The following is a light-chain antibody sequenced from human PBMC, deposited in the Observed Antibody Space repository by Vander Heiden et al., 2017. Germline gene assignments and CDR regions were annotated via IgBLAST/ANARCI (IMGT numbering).Light chain of an antibody. CDR2: AAS. V-gene: IGKV1-8*01. J-gene: IGKJ1*01. CDR1: QGISSY. CDR3: QQYYSYPRT. Sequence: AIPMTQSPSSFSASTGDRVTITCRASQGISSYLTWYQQKPGKAPKLLIYAASTLQSGVPSRCSGSGSGTDFTLTISCLQSEDFATYYCQQYYSYPRTFGQGTKVEIK.